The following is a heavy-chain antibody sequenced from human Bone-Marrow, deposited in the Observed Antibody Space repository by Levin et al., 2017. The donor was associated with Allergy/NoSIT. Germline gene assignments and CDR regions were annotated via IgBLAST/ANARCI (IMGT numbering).Heavy chain of an antibody. Sequence: GGSLRLSCAASGFTFSSYAMSWVRQAPGKGLEWVSAISGSGGSTYYADSVKGRFTISRDNSKNTLYLQMNSLRAEDTAVYYCAKDEGYYDYVWGSYRSPRLFDYWGQGTLVTVSS. V-gene: IGHV3-23*01. J-gene: IGHJ4*02. D-gene: IGHD3-16*02. CDR1: GFTFSSYA. CDR3: AKDEGYYDYVWGSYRSPRLFDY. CDR2: ISGSGGST.